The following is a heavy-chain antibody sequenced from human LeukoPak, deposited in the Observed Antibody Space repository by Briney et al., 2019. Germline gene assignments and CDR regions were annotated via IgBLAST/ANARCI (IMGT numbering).Heavy chain of an antibody. Sequence: GGSLRLSCAGSGFTFSSYSMSWIRQAPGKGLEWVTFIRYDGSNKYYADSVKGRFTISRDNSKNTLYLQMNSLRAEDTAVYYCAKARTRGYSYGSFDYWGQGTLVTVSS. CDR2: IRYDGSNK. D-gene: IGHD5-18*01. V-gene: IGHV3-30*02. CDR3: AKARTRGYSYGSFDY. CDR1: GFTFSSYS. J-gene: IGHJ4*02.